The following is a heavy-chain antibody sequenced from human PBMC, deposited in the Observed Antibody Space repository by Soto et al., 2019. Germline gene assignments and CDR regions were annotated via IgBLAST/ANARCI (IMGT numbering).Heavy chain of an antibody. V-gene: IGHV4-59*08. J-gene: IGHJ3*02. Sequence: SETLSLTCTVSGGSISSYYWSWIRQPPGKGLEWIGYIYYSGSTNYNPSLKSRVTISVDTSKNQFSLKLSSVTAADTAVYYCARVASEYYYDSSGYYFAFDIWGQGTMVTVSS. CDR3: ARVASEYYYDSSGYYFAFDI. D-gene: IGHD3-22*01. CDR2: IYYSGST. CDR1: GGSISSYY.